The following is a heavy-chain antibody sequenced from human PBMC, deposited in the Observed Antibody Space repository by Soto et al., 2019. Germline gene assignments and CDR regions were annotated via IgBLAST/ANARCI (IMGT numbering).Heavy chain of an antibody. CDR2: IFYSGST. J-gene: IGHJ4*02. CDR3: ARVTASARIDY. V-gene: IGHV4-31*03. D-gene: IGHD2-21*01. Sequence: LSLNCSVSGGSISSGGGYYWSWIRQHPGKGLVWIGHIFYSGSTDYNPSLKSRLTISVDTSKNQFSLKLNSVTAADTAVYYCARVTASARIDYWGQGTLVTVSS. CDR1: GGSISSGGGYY.